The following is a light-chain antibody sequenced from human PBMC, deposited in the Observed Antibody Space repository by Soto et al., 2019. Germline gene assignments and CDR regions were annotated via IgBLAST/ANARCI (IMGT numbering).Light chain of an antibody. CDR1: SSDVGGSNF. CDR3: VSYTSSTTYV. CDR2: DVA. Sequence: QSALTQPASVSDSPGQSITISCTGTSSDVGGSNFVSWYQQHPGKPPKLITYDVANRPSGVSNRFSGSKSGSTASLIISRLQTEDEADYYCVSYTSSTTYVFGTGTKVIVL. J-gene: IGLJ1*01. V-gene: IGLV2-14*03.